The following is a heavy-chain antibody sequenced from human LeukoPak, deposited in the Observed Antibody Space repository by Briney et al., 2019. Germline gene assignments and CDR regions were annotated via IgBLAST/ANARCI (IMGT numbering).Heavy chain of an antibody. Sequence: SETLSLTCTVSGGSISSRSYYWGWIRQSPGKGLELIANIYYSGDTYYNPSLKSQVTISVDTSKNQFSLKLSSVAAADTAVYYCARDRSRWDLLPFDSWGQGTLVTVSS. V-gene: IGHV4-39*07. D-gene: IGHD1-26*01. CDR1: GGSISSRSYY. CDR3: ARDRSRWDLLPFDS. CDR2: IYYSGDT. J-gene: IGHJ4*02.